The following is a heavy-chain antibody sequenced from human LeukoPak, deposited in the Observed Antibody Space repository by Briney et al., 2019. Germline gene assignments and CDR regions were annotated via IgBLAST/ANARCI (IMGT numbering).Heavy chain of an antibody. CDR3: ARRWFGDV. D-gene: IGHD3-10*01. Sequence: PGGSLRLSCVASGSTFSSCSMSWVRQAPGKGLEWVSSISSSSSYIYYADSVKGRFTISRDNSKNTLYLQMNSLRSEDTAVYYCARRWFGDVWGKGTTVTVSS. J-gene: IGHJ6*04. V-gene: IGHV3-21*01. CDR2: ISSSSSYI. CDR1: GSTFSSCS.